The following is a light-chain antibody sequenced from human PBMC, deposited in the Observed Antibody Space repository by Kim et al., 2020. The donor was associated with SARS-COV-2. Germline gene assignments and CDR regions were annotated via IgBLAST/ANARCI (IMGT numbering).Light chain of an antibody. Sequence: SVGDRVTITYRASQGISNYLVWFQQKPGKVPKRLIYAASSLQSVVPSRFSGSGSGAEFTLAISSLQPEDFATYYCLQHNSYPPWTFGQGTKVDIK. CDR2: AAS. CDR3: LQHNSYPPWT. J-gene: IGKJ1*01. V-gene: IGKV1-17*03. CDR1: QGISNY.